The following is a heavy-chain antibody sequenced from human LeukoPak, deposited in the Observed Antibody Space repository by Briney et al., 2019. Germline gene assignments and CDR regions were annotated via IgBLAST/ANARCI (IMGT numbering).Heavy chain of an antibody. J-gene: IGHJ4*01. CDR2: VAATGERK. V-gene: IGHV1-46*01. D-gene: IGHD5-24*01. Sequence: GASVKISCKSSSYRFTNFHIHWVRPPPGQGLAWMGGVAATGERKMYAQKFQGRLTVTRDTSTNTVYMDLYNLKSEDTAVYFCATILIGYNHFAYWGQGTQVIVS. CDR1: SYRFTNFH. CDR3: ATILIGYNHFAY.